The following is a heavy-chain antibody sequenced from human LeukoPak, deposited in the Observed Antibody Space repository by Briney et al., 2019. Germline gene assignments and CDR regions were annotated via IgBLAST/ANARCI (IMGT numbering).Heavy chain of an antibody. CDR1: GGSISSYY. V-gene: IGHV4-4*07. J-gene: IGHJ5*02. D-gene: IGHD3-3*01. CDR3: ARDYYDFWSGYPMAWFDP. Sequence: SETLSLTCTVSGGSISSYYWSWIRQPAGKGLEWIGRIYTSGSTNYNPSLKSRVTMSVDTSKNQFPLKLSSVTAADTAVYYCARDYYDFWSGYPMAWFDPWGQGTLVTVSS. CDR2: IYTSGST.